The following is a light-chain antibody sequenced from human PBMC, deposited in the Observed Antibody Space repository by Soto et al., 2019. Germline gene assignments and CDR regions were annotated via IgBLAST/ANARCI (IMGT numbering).Light chain of an antibody. CDR2: DVS. Sequence: QSVLTQPASVSGSPGQSITISCTGTSSDVGTYNYVSWYQQHPGKAPKLMIYDVSSRPSGVSNRFSGSKSGNTASLTISGRQAEDDADYYCSSYTSSSTVVFGGGTKLTVL. V-gene: IGLV2-14*01. CDR1: SSDVGTYNY. J-gene: IGLJ2*01. CDR3: SSYTSSSTVV.